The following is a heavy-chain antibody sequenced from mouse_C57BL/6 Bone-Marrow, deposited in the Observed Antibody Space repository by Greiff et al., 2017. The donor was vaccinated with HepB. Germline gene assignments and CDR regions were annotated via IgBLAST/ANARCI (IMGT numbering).Heavy chain of an antibody. CDR3: AYYSNYGEYFDY. V-gene: IGHV1-53*01. CDR1: GYTFTSYW. J-gene: IGHJ2*01. CDR2: INPSNGGT. D-gene: IGHD2-5*01. Sequence: QVQLKQPGTELVKPGASVKLSCKASGYTFTSYWMHWVKQRPGQGLEWIGNINPSNGGTNYNEKFKSKATLTVDKSSSTAYMQLSSLTSEDSAVYYCAYYSNYGEYFDYWGQGTTLTVSS.